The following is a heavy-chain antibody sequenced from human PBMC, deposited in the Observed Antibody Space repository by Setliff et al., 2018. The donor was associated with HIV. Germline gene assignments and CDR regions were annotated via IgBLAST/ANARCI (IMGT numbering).Heavy chain of an antibody. J-gene: IGHJ4*02. CDR2: IDSGGKDK. V-gene: IGHV3-30*02. CDR1: GFSFSTIG. CDR3: VKDVNYRSGNLSDF. D-gene: IGHD3-10*01. Sequence: GGSLRLSCAASGFSFSTIGMHWVRQAPGKGLEWVSFIDSGGKDKIYIDSVRGRFTISRDNSKNTLYLQMDSLRDEDTALYYCVKDVNYRSGNLSDFWGQGTPVTVSS.